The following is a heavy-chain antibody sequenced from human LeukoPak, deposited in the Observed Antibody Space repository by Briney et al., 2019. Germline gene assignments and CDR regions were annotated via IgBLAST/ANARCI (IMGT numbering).Heavy chain of an antibody. D-gene: IGHD4-23*01. V-gene: IGHV3-66*02. J-gene: IGHJ4*02. Sequence: GSLRLSCAASGFTVSGNYMTWVRQAPGKGLEWVSLINKRGSTYYPDSVKGRFTISRDDSQNTLYLQMNSLRTEDTAVYYCASSLEDNRCHYGGYWGQGTLVTVSS. CDR2: INKRGST. CDR3: ASSLEDNRCHYGGY. CDR1: GFTVSGNY.